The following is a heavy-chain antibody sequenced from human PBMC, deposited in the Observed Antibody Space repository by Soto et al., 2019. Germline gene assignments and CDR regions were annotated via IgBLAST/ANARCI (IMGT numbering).Heavy chain of an antibody. CDR1: GASISVFY. Sequence: AETLGLGCTVSGASISVFYWGWMRKCAGKGLDLIGVIYATGTSDYNPSLKSRVMMSVDTSKKQFSLKLRSVTAADTAVYYCLRDGTKNLRDWFDPWGQGISVTVS. V-gene: IGHV4-4*07. J-gene: IGHJ5*02. D-gene: IGHD1-1*01. CDR2: IYATGTS. CDR3: LRDGTKNLRDWFDP.